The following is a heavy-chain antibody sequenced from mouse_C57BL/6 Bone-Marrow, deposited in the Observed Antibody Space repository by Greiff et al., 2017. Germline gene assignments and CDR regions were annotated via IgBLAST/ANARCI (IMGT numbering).Heavy chain of an antibody. CDR1: GYTFTSYW. CDR3: ARDYDDPRGFAD. Sequence: QVQLQQPGAELVRPGSSVKLSCKASGYTFTSYWMHWVKQRPIQGLEWIGNIDPSDSETHYNQKFKDKATLTVDKSSSTAYLQLSSLTSEDSAVYYCARDYDDPRGFADWGQGTLVTVSA. V-gene: IGHV1-52*01. CDR2: IDPSDSET. D-gene: IGHD2-4*01. J-gene: IGHJ3*01.